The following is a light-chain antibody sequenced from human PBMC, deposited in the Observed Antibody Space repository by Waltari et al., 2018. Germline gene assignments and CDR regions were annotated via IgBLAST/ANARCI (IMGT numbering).Light chain of an antibody. V-gene: IGKV6-21*01. CDR2: YAA. CDR1: QSIGTS. Sequence: EIVLTQSPNFQSVTPKEKVTITCRASQSIGTSIQWYQKQPDQSPKLLIKYAAQSFSGVPSRFSGSGSGTDFTLTINSLEAEDAATYYCHQSYTLPRTFGQGTKVEIK. CDR3: HQSYTLPRT. J-gene: IGKJ1*01.